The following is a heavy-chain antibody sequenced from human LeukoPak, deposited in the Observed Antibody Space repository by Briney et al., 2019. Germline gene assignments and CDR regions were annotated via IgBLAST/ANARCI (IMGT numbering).Heavy chain of an antibody. Sequence: PGGSLRLSCAASGFTFDDYAMHWVRQAPGKGLEWVSGISWNCGSIGYADSVKGRFTISRDNAKNSLYLQMNSLRAEDTALYYCAKDIYYYDSSGSDIWGQGTMVTVSS. CDR2: ISWNCGSI. CDR1: GFTFDDYA. J-gene: IGHJ3*02. V-gene: IGHV3-9*01. D-gene: IGHD3-22*01. CDR3: AKDIYYYDSSGSDI.